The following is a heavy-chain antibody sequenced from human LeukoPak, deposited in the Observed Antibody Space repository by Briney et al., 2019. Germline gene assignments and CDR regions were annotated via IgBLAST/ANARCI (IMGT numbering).Heavy chain of an antibody. V-gene: IGHV3-48*01. CDR2: ISSSSSTI. CDR1: GFTFSSYS. D-gene: IGHD3-10*01. CDR3: ARGSGGSGSYLNY. Sequence: GGSLRLSCAASGFTFSSYSMNWARQAPGKGPEWVSYISSSSSTIYYADSVKGRFTISRDNAKNSLYLQMNSLRAEDTAVYYCARGSGGSGSYLNYWGQGTLVTVSS. J-gene: IGHJ4*02.